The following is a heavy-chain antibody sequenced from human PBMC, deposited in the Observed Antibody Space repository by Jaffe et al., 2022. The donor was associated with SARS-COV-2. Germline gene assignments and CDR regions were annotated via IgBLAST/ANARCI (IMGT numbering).Heavy chain of an antibody. CDR1: GFSFDIYG. Sequence: EVQLSESGGGLVQPGGSLRLSCVASGFSFDIYGMGWVRQTPGKGLEWVSGISGRGESTYYADSVKGRFTISRDNSKNTLYLQMNNLRADDTATYFCAKDPEYYTGWWYFQYWGQGTRVIVS. CDR2: ISGRGEST. V-gene: IGHV3-23*01. CDR3: AKDPEYYTGWWYFQY. J-gene: IGHJ4*02. D-gene: IGHD2-8*02.